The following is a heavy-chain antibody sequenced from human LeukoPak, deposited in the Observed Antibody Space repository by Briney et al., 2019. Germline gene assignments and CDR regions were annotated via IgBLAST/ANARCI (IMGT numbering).Heavy chain of an antibody. CDR1: GFTFSSYW. J-gene: IGHJ4*02. V-gene: IGHV3-74*01. D-gene: IGHD6-13*01. CDR2: INSDGNIT. Sequence: AGGSLRLSCAASGFTFSSYWMHWVRQAPGKGRVWVSRINSDGNITNYADSVKGRFTISRDNAENTLYLQMNTLRADDTAVYYCAREKQQRGFDYWGQGTLVTVSS. CDR3: AREKQQRGFDY.